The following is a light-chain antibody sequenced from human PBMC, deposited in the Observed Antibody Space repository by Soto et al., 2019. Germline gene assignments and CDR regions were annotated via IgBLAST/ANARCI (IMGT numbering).Light chain of an antibody. Sequence: QSALTQPASVSGSPGQSITISCTGTSSDVGGSNYVSWYQQHPGKAPKLMIYDVSNQPSGVSNRFSGSKSGNTASLTISGLQAEDEADYYCSSYTGSSTYVFGTGTKLTVL. V-gene: IGLV2-14*03. CDR3: SSYTGSSTYV. CDR2: DVS. CDR1: SSDVGGSNY. J-gene: IGLJ1*01.